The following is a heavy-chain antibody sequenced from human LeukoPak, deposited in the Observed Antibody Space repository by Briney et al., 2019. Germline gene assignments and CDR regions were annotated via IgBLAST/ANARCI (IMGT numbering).Heavy chain of an antibody. Sequence: GSSVKVPGKVLEETFSSYAISWVRKAPGQGLEWLGRIIPIFGIANYAQKFQGRVTITADKSTSTAYMELSSLRSEDTAVYYCARDRTFGGVIAAQHDYWGQGTLVTVSS. J-gene: IGHJ4*02. CDR1: EETFSSYA. V-gene: IGHV1-69*04. CDR3: ARDRTFGGVIAAQHDY. D-gene: IGHD3-16*02. CDR2: IIPIFGIA.